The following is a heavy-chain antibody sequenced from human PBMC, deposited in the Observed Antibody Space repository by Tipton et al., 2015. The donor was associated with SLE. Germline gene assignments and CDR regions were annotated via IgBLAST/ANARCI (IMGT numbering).Heavy chain of an antibody. CDR3: VRGGYGEVFDY. J-gene: IGHJ4*02. Sequence: SLRLSCTVSGLTSGDFGVTWVREAPGKGLEWVGFIKSREHGGTPEYAASVSGRFTISRDDSRPIAYLDVNNLKTEDTAVYYCVRGGYGEVFDYWGQGTLVTVSS. CDR2: IKSREHGGTP. D-gene: IGHD5-18*01. V-gene: IGHV3-49*04. CDR1: GLTSGDFG.